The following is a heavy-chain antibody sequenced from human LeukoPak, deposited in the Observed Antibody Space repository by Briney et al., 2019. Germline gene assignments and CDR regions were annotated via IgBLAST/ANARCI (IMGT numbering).Heavy chain of an antibody. Sequence: SETLSLTCAVYGESFSGYYWSWIRQPPGKGLEWIGEVNHSGSTYYNPSLKSRVTISVDTSKNQFSLKLSSVTAADTAVYYCARTDSSGWLRDAFDIWGQGTMVTVSS. D-gene: IGHD6-19*01. J-gene: IGHJ3*02. CDR3: ARTDSSGWLRDAFDI. CDR1: GESFSGYY. V-gene: IGHV4-34*09. CDR2: VNHSGST.